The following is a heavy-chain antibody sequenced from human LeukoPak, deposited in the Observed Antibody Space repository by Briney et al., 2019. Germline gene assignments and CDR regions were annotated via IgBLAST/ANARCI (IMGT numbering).Heavy chain of an antibody. J-gene: IGHJ3*02. V-gene: IGHV3-7*05. CDR1: GFTFSDFW. CDR3: ARDPSGNDAFDI. D-gene: IGHD1-26*01. CDR2: IKEGGNEK. Sequence: GGPLRLSWAASGFTFSDFWMRGVRQARGEGGEGVANIKEGGNEKYYVDSVGGRLNISRDHDKNSLFVKMNSLRPEDTAVYYCARDPSGNDAFDIWGQGTKVTVSS.